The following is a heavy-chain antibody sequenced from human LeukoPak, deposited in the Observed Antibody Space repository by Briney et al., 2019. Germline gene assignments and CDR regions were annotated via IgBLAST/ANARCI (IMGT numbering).Heavy chain of an antibody. CDR3: ARAGYSSSD. J-gene: IGHJ4*02. V-gene: IGHV3-48*03. D-gene: IGHD6-6*01. CDR2: ISSSGSTI. CDR1: GFTFSSYE. Sequence: GGSLRLSCAASGFTFSSYEMNWVRQAPGKGLEWVSYISSSGSTIYYADSVKGRFTISRDNAKNSLYLQMNSLRAEGTAVYYCARAGYSSSDWGQGTLVTVSS.